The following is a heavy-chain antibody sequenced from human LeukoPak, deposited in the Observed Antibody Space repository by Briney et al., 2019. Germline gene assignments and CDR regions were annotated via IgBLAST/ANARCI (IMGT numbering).Heavy chain of an antibody. J-gene: IGHJ4*02. Sequence: GTSLRLSCAASGFTFSNYPMTWVRQAPGKGLEWVSAISGSGDSIKYADSVKGRFTMSRDNSKNTLYLRMNSLRAEDTAVYYCAKDWRADYWGQGTLVTVSS. CDR1: GFTFSNYP. V-gene: IGHV3-23*01. CDR3: AKDWRADY. CDR2: ISGSGDSI.